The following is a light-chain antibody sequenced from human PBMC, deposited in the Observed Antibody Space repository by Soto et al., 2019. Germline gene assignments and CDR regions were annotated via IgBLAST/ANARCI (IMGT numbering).Light chain of an antibody. CDR1: QDINNY. J-gene: IGKJ4*01. CDR3: QQYDNLPLT. Sequence: DIQMTQSPSSLSASVGDRVTITCQASQDINNYLNWYQQKSGKAPKLLIYDASDLETGVPSRFSGSGSGTDFTFTISSLQPEDIATYYCQQYDNLPLTFGGGPKLDIK. CDR2: DAS. V-gene: IGKV1-33*01.